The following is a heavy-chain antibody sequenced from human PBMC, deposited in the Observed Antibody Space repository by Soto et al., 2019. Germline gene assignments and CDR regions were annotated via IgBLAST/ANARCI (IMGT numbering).Heavy chain of an antibody. CDR3: ARDGAGGIVGQKDYYYYGMDV. D-gene: IGHD1-26*01. J-gene: IGHJ6*02. Sequence: KTSETLSLTCTVSGGSISSGDYYWSWIRQPPGKGLEWIGYIYYSGSTYYNPSLKSRVTISVDTSKNQFSLKLSSVTAADTAVYYCARDGAGGIVGQKDYYYYGMDVWGQGTKVTVSS. V-gene: IGHV4-30-4*01. CDR1: GGSISSGDYY. CDR2: IYYSGST.